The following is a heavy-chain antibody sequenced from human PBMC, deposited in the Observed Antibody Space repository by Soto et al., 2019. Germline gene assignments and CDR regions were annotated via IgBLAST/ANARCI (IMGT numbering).Heavy chain of an antibody. Sequence: EVQLVESGGGLVQPGGSLRLSCAASGFTVSSNYMSWVRQAPGKGLEWVSVIYSGGSTYYADSVKGRFTISRDNSKNTLYLQMNSLRAEDTAVYYCAGGFAAAGFNYYYYMDVWGKGTTVTVSS. D-gene: IGHD6-13*01. J-gene: IGHJ6*03. CDR1: GFTVSSNY. CDR3: AGGFAAAGFNYYYYMDV. CDR2: IYSGGST. V-gene: IGHV3-66*01.